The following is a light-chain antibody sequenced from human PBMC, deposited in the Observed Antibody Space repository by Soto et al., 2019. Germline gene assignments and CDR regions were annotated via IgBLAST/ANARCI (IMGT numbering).Light chain of an antibody. CDR2: STS. J-gene: IGKJ1*01. CDR1: QSLSVSY. V-gene: IGKV3-20*01. Sequence: EIVLTQSPGTLSLSPGDRATLSCRASQSLSVSYIAWYQQKPGQAPRLLIYSTSTRAAGIPDRFTGRGSGTHFTLAISRLEPEDFTVYYCHQFGDSPQTFGQGTTVEV. CDR3: HQFGDSPQT.